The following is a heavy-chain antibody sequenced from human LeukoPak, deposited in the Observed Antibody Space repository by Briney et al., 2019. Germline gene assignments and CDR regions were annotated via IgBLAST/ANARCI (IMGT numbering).Heavy chain of an antibody. V-gene: IGHV4-59*12. CDR3: ASLGSGLDP. Sequence: SETLSLTCTVSGGSISSYYWSWIRQPPGRGLEWIGYIYYSGSTYYNPSLKSRVTISVDTSKNQFSLKLSSVTAADTAVYYCASLGSGLDPWGQGTLVTVSS. CDR1: GGSISSYY. D-gene: IGHD3-10*01. CDR2: IYYSGST. J-gene: IGHJ5*02.